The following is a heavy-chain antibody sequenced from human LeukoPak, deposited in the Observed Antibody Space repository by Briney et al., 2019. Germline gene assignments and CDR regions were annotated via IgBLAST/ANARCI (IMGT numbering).Heavy chain of an antibody. CDR1: GFTYSSYS. CDR3: ARDPLAVGVAQDDY. J-gene: IGHJ4*02. CDR2: NSSSSSYI. D-gene: IGHD3-3*01. V-gene: IGHV3-21*01. Sequence: TGGALRLSCAASGFTYSSYSMNWVHQAPGKELEWVSSNSSSSSYIYYADSVKGRFTISRDNAKNSLYLQMNSLRAEDTAVYYCARDPLAVGVAQDDYWGQGTLVTVSS.